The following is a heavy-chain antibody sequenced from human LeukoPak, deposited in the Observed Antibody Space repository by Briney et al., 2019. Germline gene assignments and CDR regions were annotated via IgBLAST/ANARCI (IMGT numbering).Heavy chain of an antibody. CDR3: ARVGYYYDSSGYYLTYYYYYMDV. V-gene: IGHV4-30-4*08. J-gene: IGHJ6*03. CDR1: GGSISSGDYY. D-gene: IGHD3-22*01. CDR2: IYYSGST. Sequence: SETLSLTCTVSGGSISSGDYYWSWIRQPPGKGLEWIGYIYYSGSTYYNPSLKSRVTISVDTSKNQFSLKLSSVTAADTAVYYCARVGYYYDSSGYYLTYYYYYMDVWGKGTTVTVCS.